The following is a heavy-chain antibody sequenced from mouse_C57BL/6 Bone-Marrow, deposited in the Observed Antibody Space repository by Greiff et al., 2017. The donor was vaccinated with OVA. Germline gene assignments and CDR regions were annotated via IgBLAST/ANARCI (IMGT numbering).Heavy chain of an antibody. CDR3: ARDETGRGDY. D-gene: IGHD4-1*01. CDR1: GYTFTSYG. Sequence: SGAELVRPGSSVKMSCKTSGYTFTSYGINWVKQRPGQGLEWIGYIYIGNGYTEYNEKIKGKATLTSDTSSRAAYLQLSSLTSEDSAIYFGARDETGRGDYWGQGTSVTVSS. J-gene: IGHJ4*01. CDR2: IYIGNGYT. V-gene: IGHV1-58*01.